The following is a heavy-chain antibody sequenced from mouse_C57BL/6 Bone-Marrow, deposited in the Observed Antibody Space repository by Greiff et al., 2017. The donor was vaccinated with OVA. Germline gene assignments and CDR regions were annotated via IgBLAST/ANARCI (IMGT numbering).Heavy chain of an antibody. CDR2: IYPRDGST. J-gene: IGHJ1*03. V-gene: IGHV1-85*01. Sequence: VQLQQSGPELVKPGASVKLSCKASGYTFTSYDINWVKQRPGQGLEWIGWIYPRDGSTKYNEKFKGQATLTVDTSSSTAYMELHSLTSEDSAVYFCARGGITTDWYFDVWGTGTTVTVSS. D-gene: IGHD1-1*01. CDR1: GYTFTSYD. CDR3: ARGGITTDWYFDV.